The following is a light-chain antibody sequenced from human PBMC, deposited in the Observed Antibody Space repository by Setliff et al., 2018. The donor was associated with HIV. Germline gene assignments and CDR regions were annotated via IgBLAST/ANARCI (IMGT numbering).Light chain of an antibody. J-gene: IGLJ1*01. CDR2: DVS. V-gene: IGLV2-11*01. Sequence: QSVLTQPRSVSGSPGRSVTISCTGTSSDVGVYNYVSWYQQHPGKAPKLMIYDVSERPSGVPDRFSGSKSGNTASLTISGLQAEDEADYYCCSYAGRYTYVFGTGTKVTVL. CDR1: SSDVGVYNY. CDR3: CSYAGRYTYV.